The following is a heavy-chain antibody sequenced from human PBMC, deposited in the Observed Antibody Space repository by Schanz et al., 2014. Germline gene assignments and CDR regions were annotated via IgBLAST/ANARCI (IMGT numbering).Heavy chain of an antibody. V-gene: IGHV4-39*01. Sequence: QLQLQESGPGLVKASETLSLTCSVSGGSINSGGYRWGWIRQPPGKGLEWIGTMHSSGSTYYNPSRKRRVTIPEDTPGNHFPRKVISVTAADTALYYCARLRGGGVIITTWGQGTLVSVSS. CDR2: MHSSGST. D-gene: IGHD3-10*01. J-gene: IGHJ5*02. CDR1: GGSINSGGYR. CDR3: ARLRGGGVIITT.